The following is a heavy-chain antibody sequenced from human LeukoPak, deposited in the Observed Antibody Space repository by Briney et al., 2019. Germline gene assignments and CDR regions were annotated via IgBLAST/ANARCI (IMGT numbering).Heavy chain of an antibody. CDR3: ARCGGDCSPTHAEYFQH. D-gene: IGHD2-21*02. V-gene: IGHV3-30*04. CDR2: ISYDGRND. CDR1: GFTFSGYV. J-gene: IGHJ1*01. Sequence: GGSLRLSCAASGFTFSGYVIHWVRQAPGKGLEWVAVISYDGRNDYYSDSVRGRFTASRDSSKNTLSLQMNSLRPDDTAVYYCARCGGDCSPTHAEYFQHWGQGTLVTVSS.